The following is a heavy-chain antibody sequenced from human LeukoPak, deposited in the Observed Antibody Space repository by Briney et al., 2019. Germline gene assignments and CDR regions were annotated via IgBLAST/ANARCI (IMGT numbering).Heavy chain of an antibody. V-gene: IGHV1-18*01. D-gene: IGHD3-22*01. Sequence: ASVKVSCKASGYTFTSYGISWVRQAPGQGLEWMGWVSAYNGNTNYAQKLQGRVTMTTDTSTSTAYMELRSLRSDDTAVYYCARVDPSNYYDSSGYYYWGQGTLVTVSS. CDR1: GYTFTSYG. J-gene: IGHJ4*02. CDR3: ARVDPSNYYDSSGYYY. CDR2: VSAYNGNT.